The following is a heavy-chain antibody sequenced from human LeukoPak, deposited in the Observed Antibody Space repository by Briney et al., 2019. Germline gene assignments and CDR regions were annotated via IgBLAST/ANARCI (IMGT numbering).Heavy chain of an antibody. CDR1: GGSFSGYY. V-gene: IGHV4-34*01. Sequence: ASETLSLTCAVYGGSFSGYYWSWIRQTPGKGLEWIGEINHSGSTNYNPSLKSRVTISVDTSKNQFSLKLSSVTAADTAVYYCARGGLVSNWFDPWGQGTLVTVSS. CDR3: ARGGLVSNWFDP. J-gene: IGHJ5*02. CDR2: INHSGST. D-gene: IGHD6-6*01.